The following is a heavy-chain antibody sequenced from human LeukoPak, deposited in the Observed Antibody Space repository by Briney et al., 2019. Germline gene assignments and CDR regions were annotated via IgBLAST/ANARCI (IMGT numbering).Heavy chain of an antibody. CDR2: MNPNSGGT. Sequence: ASVKVSCKASGYTFTGHYMHWVQQAPGQGPEWMGWMNPNSGGTKYAQKFQGRVTMTRDTSTSTAYMELSGLRFDDTAVYYCARPRTSGWIHDVYDIWGQGTMVTVPS. V-gene: IGHV1-2*02. J-gene: IGHJ3*02. D-gene: IGHD6-19*01. CDR1: GYTFTGHY. CDR3: ARPRTSGWIHDVYDI.